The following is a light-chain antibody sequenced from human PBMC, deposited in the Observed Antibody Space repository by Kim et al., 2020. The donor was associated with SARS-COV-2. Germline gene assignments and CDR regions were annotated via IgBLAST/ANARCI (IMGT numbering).Light chain of an antibody. CDR3: QQRSNWPIT. CDR2: GAS. J-gene: IGKJ5*01. V-gene: IGKV3-11*01. CDR1: QSVSSY. Sequence: WSAGERATIPCRASQSVSSYLAWYQQKPGQAPKLLIYGASSRATGIPARFSGTGSGTDFTLTISSLEPEDFAVYYCQQRSNWPITFGQGTRLEIK.